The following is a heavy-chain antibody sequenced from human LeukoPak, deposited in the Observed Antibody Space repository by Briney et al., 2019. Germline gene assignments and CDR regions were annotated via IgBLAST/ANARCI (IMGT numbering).Heavy chain of an antibody. CDR3: ARDIYYDSLGAFDI. CDR2: IYTSGST. Sequence: SETLSLTCTVSGGSISSYYWSWIRQPAGKGLEWIGRIYTSGSTNYNPSLKSRVTMSVDTSKNQFSLKLSSVTAADTAVYYCARDIYYDSLGAFDIWGQGTMVTVSS. CDR1: GGSISSYY. J-gene: IGHJ3*02. D-gene: IGHD3-22*01. V-gene: IGHV4-4*07.